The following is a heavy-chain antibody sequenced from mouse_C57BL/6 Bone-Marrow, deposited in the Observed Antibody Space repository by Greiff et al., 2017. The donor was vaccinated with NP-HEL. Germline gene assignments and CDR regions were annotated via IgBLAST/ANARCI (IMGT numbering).Heavy chain of an antibody. D-gene: IGHD1-1*01. CDR3: ARFPLYYYGSSPSYFDY. CDR1: GFTFSSYG. J-gene: IGHJ2*01. V-gene: IGHV5-6*01. CDR2: ISSGGSYT. Sequence: DVQLQESGGDLVKPGGSLKLSCAASGFTFSSYGMSWVRQTPDKRLEWVATISSGGSYTYYPDSVKGRFTISRDNAKNTLYLQMSSLKSEDTAMYYCARFPLYYYGSSPSYFDYWGQGTTLTVSS.